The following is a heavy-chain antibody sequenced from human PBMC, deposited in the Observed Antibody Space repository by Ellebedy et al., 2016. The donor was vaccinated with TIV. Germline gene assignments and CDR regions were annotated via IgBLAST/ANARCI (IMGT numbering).Heavy chain of an antibody. CDR2: IIPFFRTA. Sequence: AASVKVSCKASGGTFRNFGLSWVRQAPGQGLEWLGGIIPFFRTANYAPKFQDRVTITADESATTAYMELSSLRSEDTAIYYCARDIGDGYFYGMGVWGQGTTVTVSS. V-gene: IGHV1-69*13. D-gene: IGHD1-26*01. CDR1: GGTFRNFG. CDR3: ARDIGDGYFYGMGV. J-gene: IGHJ6*02.